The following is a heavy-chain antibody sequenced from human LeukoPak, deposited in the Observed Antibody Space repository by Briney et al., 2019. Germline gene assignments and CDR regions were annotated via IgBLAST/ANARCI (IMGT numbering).Heavy chain of an antibody. V-gene: IGHV3-11*01. D-gene: IGHD2/OR15-2a*01. CDR3: ARDRDYSTSPFDY. J-gene: IGHJ4*02. Sequence: GGTLRLYCTASGFTFGDYYMTWIRQAPGKGPEWLAYINSSGRTIYYADSVRGRFTISRDNAKNSLYLQMNSLSVEDTAIYYCARDRDYSTSPFDYWGQGTLVTVSS. CDR1: GFTFGDYY. CDR2: INSSGRTI.